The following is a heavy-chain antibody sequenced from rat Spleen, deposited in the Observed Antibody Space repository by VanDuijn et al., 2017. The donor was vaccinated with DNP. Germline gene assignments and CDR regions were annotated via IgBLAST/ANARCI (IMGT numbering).Heavy chain of an antibody. CDR2: ITYDGSRT. J-gene: IGHJ4*01. Sequence: EVHLVESGGGLVQPGRSMKLSCAASGFTFSDYYMAWVRQAPTKGLEWVATITYDGSRTFYRDSVKGRFTISRENAKSTLYLQMDSLRPEDTATYYCSTALGDAWGQGTSVTVSS. V-gene: IGHV5S10*01. CDR3: STALGDA. CDR1: GFTFSDYY.